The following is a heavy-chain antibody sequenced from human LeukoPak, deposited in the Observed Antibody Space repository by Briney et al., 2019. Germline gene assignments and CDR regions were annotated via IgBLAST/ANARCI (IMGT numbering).Heavy chain of an antibody. Sequence: GGPLRLSCAASGFTFSSYEMNWVRQAPGKGLEWVSYISSSGSTIYYADSVKGRFTISRDNAKNSLYLQMNSLRAEDTAVYYCARELYDYVWGSYRLDAFDIWGQGTMVTASS. CDR2: ISSSGSTI. V-gene: IGHV3-48*03. CDR3: ARELYDYVWGSYRLDAFDI. D-gene: IGHD3-16*02. CDR1: GFTFSSYE. J-gene: IGHJ3*02.